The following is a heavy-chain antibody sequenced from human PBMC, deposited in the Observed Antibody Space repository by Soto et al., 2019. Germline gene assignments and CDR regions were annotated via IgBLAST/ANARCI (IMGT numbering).Heavy chain of an antibody. Sequence: SETLSLTCTVSGVSISSHYWSWIRQPPGKGLEWIGYIYYSGRTNYNPSLKSRVTISIDTSKNQFSLKLSSVTAADTAVYYCARDWGDYDILAGNSKDNWCDPWGQGTRVTVAS. CDR2: IYYSGRT. J-gene: IGHJ5*02. CDR3: ARDWGDYDILAGNSKDNWCDP. V-gene: IGHV4-59*11. CDR1: GVSISSHY. D-gene: IGHD3-9*01.